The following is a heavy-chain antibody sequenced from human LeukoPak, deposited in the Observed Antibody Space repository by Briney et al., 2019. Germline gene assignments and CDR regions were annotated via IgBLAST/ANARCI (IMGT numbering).Heavy chain of an antibody. CDR3: TKGTIWLPFDY. CDR1: AFTFSSYA. J-gene: IGHJ4*02. Sequence: GGSLRLSCAASAFTFSSYAMNWVRQAPGKGLEWVSAISGSGGSTYYADSVKGRFTISRDNSKNTLYLQMNSLRAEDTAVYYCTKGTIWLPFDYWGQGTLVTVSS. D-gene: IGHD5-18*01. V-gene: IGHV3-23*01. CDR2: ISGSGGST.